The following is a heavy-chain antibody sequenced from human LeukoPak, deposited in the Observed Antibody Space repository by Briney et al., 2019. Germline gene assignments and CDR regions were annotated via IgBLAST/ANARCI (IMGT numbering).Heavy chain of an antibody. Sequence: ASVKVSCKASGYTFTSYDINWVRQATGQGLEWMGWMNPNSGNTGYAQKFQGRVTMTRNTSISTAYMELSSLRSEDTAVYYCAASAWVDYYYYMDVWGKGTTVTVSS. CDR1: GYTFTSYD. CDR2: MNPNSGNT. D-gene: IGHD1-26*01. CDR3: AASAWVDYYYYMDV. J-gene: IGHJ6*03. V-gene: IGHV1-8*01.